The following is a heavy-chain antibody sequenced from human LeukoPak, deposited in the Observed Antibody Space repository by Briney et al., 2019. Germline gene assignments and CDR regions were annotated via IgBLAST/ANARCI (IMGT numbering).Heavy chain of an antibody. CDR3: ARVSGYYGVGSYYFDS. D-gene: IGHD3-10*01. CDR2: IYSSGGT. Sequence: SQTLSLTCAVSGGSINSGDYYWSWIRQPPGKGLEWIGYIYSSGGTYYNPSLKSRVAIFVDTSKKRFSLKLNSVTAADAAVYYCARVSGYYGVGSYYFDSRGQGILVSVSS. CDR1: GGSINSGDYY. J-gene: IGHJ4*02. V-gene: IGHV4-30-4*08.